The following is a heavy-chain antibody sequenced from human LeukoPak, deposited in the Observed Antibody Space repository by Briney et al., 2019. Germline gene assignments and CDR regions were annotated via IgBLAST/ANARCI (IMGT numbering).Heavy chain of an antibody. CDR1: GFTFSSHA. D-gene: IGHD5-24*01. V-gene: IGHV3-23*01. Sequence: GGSLRLSCATSGFTFSSHAMSWVRQAPGMGLEWVSGNSGSGGSTYYADSVKGRFTISRDNSRDTLYLQMNSLRAEDTAVYYCAKDQQSNGYPSNFAHWGQGALVTVSS. J-gene: IGHJ4*02. CDR3: AKDQQSNGYPSNFAH. CDR2: NSGSGGST.